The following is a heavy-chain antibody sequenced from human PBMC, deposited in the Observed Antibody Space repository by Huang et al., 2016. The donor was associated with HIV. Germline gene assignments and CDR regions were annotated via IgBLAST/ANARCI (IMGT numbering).Heavy chain of an antibody. CDR2: IYSDEST. CDR1: GFPVSSNY. Sequence: EVQLVESGGGLIQPGGSLRLSCAASGFPVSSNYMSWVRQAPVKGLEWVSVIYSDESTYFADSVKGRFTISRDNSKNTLDLQMNSLRAEDTAVYYCAAQWELRGGVDFWGQGALVTVSS. V-gene: IGHV3-53*01. D-gene: IGHD1-26*01. CDR3: AAQWELRGGVDF. J-gene: IGHJ4*02.